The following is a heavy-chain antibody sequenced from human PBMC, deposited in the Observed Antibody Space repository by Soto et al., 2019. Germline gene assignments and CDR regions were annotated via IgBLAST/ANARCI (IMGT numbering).Heavy chain of an antibody. V-gene: IGHV1-18*01. D-gene: IGHD1-1*01. Sequence: QVHLVQSGAEVKKPGASVKVSCKASGYTFTSYGSTWVRQAPGQGLECMGWISAHNDNTDYAQKLQGRVIVTRDTSTSTAYMDLRSLISDDTAVYYFARGRYGDYWGQGALVTVSS. J-gene: IGHJ4*02. CDR2: ISAHNDNT. CDR1: GYTFTSYG. CDR3: ARGRYGDY.